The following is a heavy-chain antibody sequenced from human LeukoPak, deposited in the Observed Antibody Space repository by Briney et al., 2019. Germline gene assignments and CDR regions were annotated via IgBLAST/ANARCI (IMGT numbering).Heavy chain of an antibody. J-gene: IGHJ4*02. CDR2: INPNSGDT. CDR3: ARDAWLVGTTNLYYFDY. CDR1: EYTFTDYY. Sequence: GASVKVSCKASEYTFTDYYMHWVRQAPEQGLEWMGWINPNSGDTNYAQKFQGRVTMTRDPSISTAYMELSRLRSDDTAVYYCARDAWLVGTTNLYYFDYWGQGALVTVSS. D-gene: IGHD1-26*01. V-gene: IGHV1-2*02.